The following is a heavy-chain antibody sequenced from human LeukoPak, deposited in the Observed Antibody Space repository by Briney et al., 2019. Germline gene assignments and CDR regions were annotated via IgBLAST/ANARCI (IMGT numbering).Heavy chain of an antibody. D-gene: IGHD2-15*01. CDR2: FDPEDGET. Sequence: ASVKVSCKASGGTCSSYAISWDRQAPGKGLEWMGGFDPEDGETIYAQKFQGRVTMTEDTSTDTAYMELRSLSSEATAVYYCATGRTGSGPTGDWFDPWGQGALVTVSS. CDR1: GGTCSSYA. CDR3: ATGRTGSGPTGDWFDP. V-gene: IGHV1-24*01. J-gene: IGHJ5*02.